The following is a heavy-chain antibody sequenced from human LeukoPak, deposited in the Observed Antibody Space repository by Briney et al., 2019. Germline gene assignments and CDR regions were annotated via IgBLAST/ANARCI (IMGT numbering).Heavy chain of an antibody. Sequence: GGSLRLSCTVSGFTFGNYTMSWFRQAPGKGLEWVGFIRSKAYGGTTEYAASVKGKFTISRDDSKSIAYLQMNSLKTDDTAVYYRTRSGLPGEYYYYDYWGQGTLVTVSS. V-gene: IGHV3-49*03. J-gene: IGHJ4*02. CDR1: GFTFGNYT. D-gene: IGHD2-15*01. CDR3: TRSGLPGEYYYYDY. CDR2: IRSKAYGGTT.